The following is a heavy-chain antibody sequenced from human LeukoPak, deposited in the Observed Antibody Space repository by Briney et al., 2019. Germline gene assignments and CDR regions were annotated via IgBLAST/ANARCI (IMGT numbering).Heavy chain of an antibody. Sequence: SETLSLTCTVPGGSISSSSYYWGWIRQPPGKGLEWIGSIYYSGSTYYNPSLKSRVTISVDTSKNQFSLKLSSVTAADTAVYYCASTDYGDYERFDYWGQGTLVTVSS. D-gene: IGHD4-17*01. CDR3: ASTDYGDYERFDY. J-gene: IGHJ4*02. V-gene: IGHV4-39*01. CDR1: GGSISSSSYY. CDR2: IYYSGST.